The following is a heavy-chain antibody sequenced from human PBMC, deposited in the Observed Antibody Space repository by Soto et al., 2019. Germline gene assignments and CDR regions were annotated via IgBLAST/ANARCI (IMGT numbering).Heavy chain of an antibody. CDR1: GYTFTSYG. CDR2: ISAYNGNT. Sequence: ASVKVSCKASGYTFTSYGISWVRQAPGQGLEWMGWISAYNGNTNYAQKLQGRVTMTTDTSTSTAYMELRSLRSDDTAVYYCGRVWAVPAAKNFDYWGQGTLVTVSS. D-gene: IGHD2-2*01. J-gene: IGHJ4*02. CDR3: GRVWAVPAAKNFDY. V-gene: IGHV1-18*01.